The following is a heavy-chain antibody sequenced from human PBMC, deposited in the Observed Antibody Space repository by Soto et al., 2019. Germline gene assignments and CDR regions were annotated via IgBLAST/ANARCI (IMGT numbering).Heavy chain of an antibody. Sequence: PGESLKISCKGSGYSFATYWIGWVRQMPGKGLEWMGIIFPRDSDTRYSPSFQGQVTISVDKSVSAAFLQWRSLRASDTAMYYCARYYYDDSGYLFDYWGQGTLVTVSS. V-gene: IGHV5-51*01. CDR1: GYSFATYW. J-gene: IGHJ4*02. CDR3: ARYYYDDSGYLFDY. D-gene: IGHD3-22*01. CDR2: IFPRDSDT.